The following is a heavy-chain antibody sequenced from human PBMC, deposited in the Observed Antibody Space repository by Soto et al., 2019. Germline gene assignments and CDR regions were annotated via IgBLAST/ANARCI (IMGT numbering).Heavy chain of an antibody. CDR1: GGSFSGYY. CDR3: AGGRGRQQLVMSYYYGMDV. V-gene: IGHV4-34*01. D-gene: IGHD6-13*01. CDR2: INHSGST. J-gene: IGHJ6*02. Sequence: SETLSLTCAVYGGSFSGYYWSWIRQPPGKGLEWIGEINHSGSTNYNPSLKSRVTISVDTSKNQFSLNLSSVTAADTAVYYCAGGRGRQQLVMSYYYGMDVCGQGTTVTVS.